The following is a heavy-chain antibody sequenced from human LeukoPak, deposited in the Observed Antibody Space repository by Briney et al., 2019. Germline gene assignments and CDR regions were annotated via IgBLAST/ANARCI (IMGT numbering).Heavy chain of an antibody. Sequence: SETLSLTCAVSGGSITNYYWSWIRQPAGKGLEWIGRIYTSGSTNYNPSLKSRVTISVDTSKNQFSLKLSSVTAADTAVYYCARDSPTMIVVVNAEGAFDIWGQGTMVTVSS. J-gene: IGHJ3*02. CDR3: ARDSPTMIVVVNAEGAFDI. V-gene: IGHV4-4*07. CDR2: IYTSGST. CDR1: GGSITNYY. D-gene: IGHD3-22*01.